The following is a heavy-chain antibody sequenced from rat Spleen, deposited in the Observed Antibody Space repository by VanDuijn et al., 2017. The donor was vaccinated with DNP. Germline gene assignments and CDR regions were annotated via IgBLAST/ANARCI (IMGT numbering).Heavy chain of an antibody. D-gene: IGHD1-2*01. V-gene: IGHV5-31*01. CDR1: GFTVNNFW. CDR2: IFSSGGST. CDR3: ARAKYSSHYWYFDF. Sequence: EVQLVETGGGLVQPGRSLKLSCVASGFTVNNFWMAWIRQVPGKGLEWVAAIFSSGGSTYYPNSVRGRFTISSDNAKNTLYLQMNSLRSEDTATYYCARAKYSSHYWYFDFWGPGTMVTVSS. J-gene: IGHJ1*01.